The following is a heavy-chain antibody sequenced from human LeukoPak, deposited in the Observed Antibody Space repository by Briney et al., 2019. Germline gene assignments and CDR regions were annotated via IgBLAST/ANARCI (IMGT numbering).Heavy chain of an antibody. Sequence: PGRSLRLSCAASGFTFSSYAMHWVRQAPGKGLEWVAVISYDGSNKYYADSVKGRFTISRDNSKNTLYLQMNSLRAEDTAVYYCARDLEEQWPLGFDYWGQGTLVTVSS. CDR1: GFTFSSYA. V-gene: IGHV3-30*04. J-gene: IGHJ4*02. CDR3: ARDLEEQWPLGFDY. D-gene: IGHD6-19*01. CDR2: ISYDGSNK.